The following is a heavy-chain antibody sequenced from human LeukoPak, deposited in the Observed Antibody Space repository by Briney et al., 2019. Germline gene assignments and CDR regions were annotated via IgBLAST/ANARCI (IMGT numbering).Heavy chain of an antibody. CDR1: GFTFSSYS. V-gene: IGHV3-21*01. J-gene: IGHJ4*02. D-gene: IGHD6-13*01. CDR3: GSDSSVDDSSTWKPIDY. Sequence: GGSLRLSCAGSGFTFSSYSMNWVRQAPGKGLEWVSSISTRSGYMYYADSVKGRFTMSRDNAKNSLYLQMNSLRAEDSAVYYCGSDSSVDDSSTWKPIDYWRQGPMVTVSS. CDR2: ISTRSGYM.